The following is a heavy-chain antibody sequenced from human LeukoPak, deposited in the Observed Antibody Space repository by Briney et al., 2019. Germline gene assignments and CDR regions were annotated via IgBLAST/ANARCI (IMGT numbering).Heavy chain of an antibody. CDR3: AKLIPAVDCSRTSCYGFDY. J-gene: IGHJ4*02. Sequence: GGSLRLSCAASGFTFSSYAMSWVRQAPGKGLELVSAITGSGGNTYYTDSVRSRFTIFRDTSKNTLYLKMSSLRAGDTALYYCAKLIPAVDCSRTSCYGFDYWGQGTLVTVSS. CDR2: ITGSGGNT. V-gene: IGHV3-23*01. D-gene: IGHD2-2*01. CDR1: GFTFSSYA.